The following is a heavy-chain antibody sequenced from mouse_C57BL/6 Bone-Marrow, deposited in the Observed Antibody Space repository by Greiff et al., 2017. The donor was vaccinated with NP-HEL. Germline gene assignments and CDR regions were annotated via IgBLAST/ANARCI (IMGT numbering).Heavy chain of an antibody. CDR2: INPSSGYT. CDR1: GYTFTSYW. CDR3: ARGAVVATKYFDC. J-gene: IGHJ2*01. Sequence: QVQLQQSGAELAKPGASVKLSCKASGYTFTSYWMHWVKQRPGQGLEWIGYINPSSGYTKYNQKLKDKATLTADKSSSTAYMQLSSLTSEDAAVYYCARGAVVATKYFDCWGQDTTLTVSS. D-gene: IGHD1-1*01. V-gene: IGHV1-7*01.